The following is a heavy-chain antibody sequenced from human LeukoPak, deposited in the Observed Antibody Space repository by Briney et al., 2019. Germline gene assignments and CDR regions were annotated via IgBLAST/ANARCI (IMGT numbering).Heavy chain of an antibody. V-gene: IGHV3-7*01. D-gene: IGHD1-26*01. J-gene: IGHJ3*02. CDR2: INQDGSEK. CDR1: GFTFSRYW. CDR3: ARDRIYSGIYHDTFDI. Sequence: GGSLRLSCAASGFTFSRYWMSWVRQAPGKGLEWVANINQDGSEKYYVDSVKGRFTISRDNAKNSLYLQMNSLRAEDTAGYYCARDRIYSGIYHDTFDIWGHGTMVTVSS.